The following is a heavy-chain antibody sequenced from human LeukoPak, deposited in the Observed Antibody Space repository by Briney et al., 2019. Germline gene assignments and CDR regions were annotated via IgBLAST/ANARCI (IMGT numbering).Heavy chain of an antibody. CDR1: GFTFSSYA. CDR3: ARYYGSGSYTSGYYFDY. Sequence: GGSLRLSCAASGFTFSSYAMHWVRQAPGKGLEWVAVISYDGSNKYYADSVKGRFTISRDNSKNTLYLQMNSLRAEDTAVYYCARYYGSGSYTSGYYFDYWGREPWSPSPQ. CDR2: ISYDGSNK. J-gene: IGHJ4*02. V-gene: IGHV3-30-3*01. D-gene: IGHD3-10*01.